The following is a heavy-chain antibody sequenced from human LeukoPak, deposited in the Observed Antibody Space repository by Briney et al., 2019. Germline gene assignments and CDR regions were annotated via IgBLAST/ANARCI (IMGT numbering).Heavy chain of an antibody. Sequence: PSETLSLTCTVSGGSISSYYWSWIRQPPGKGLEWIGYIYYSGITNYNPSLKSRVTISVDTSKNQFSLKLSSVTAADTAVYYCARPRYSGSYRRAYFDLWGRGTLVTVSS. D-gene: IGHD1-26*01. V-gene: IGHV4-59*08. CDR3: ARPRYSGSYRRAYFDL. CDR1: GGSISSYY. CDR2: IYYSGIT. J-gene: IGHJ2*01.